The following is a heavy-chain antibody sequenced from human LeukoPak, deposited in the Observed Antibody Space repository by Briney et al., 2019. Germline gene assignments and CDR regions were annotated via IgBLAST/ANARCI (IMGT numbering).Heavy chain of an antibody. J-gene: IGHJ4*02. CDR3: AKDSLVGGWLVGYSFDS. D-gene: IGHD6-19*01. CDR2: ISSSSTYI. Sequence: GGSLRLSCAASGFTFNTYSMNWVRQAPGKGLEWVSSISSSSTYIYYADSVKGRFTISRDNSKNTLFLQMNSLRAEDTAVYYCAKDSLVGGWLVGYSFDSWGQGTLVTVSS. CDR1: GFTFNTYS. V-gene: IGHV3-21*04.